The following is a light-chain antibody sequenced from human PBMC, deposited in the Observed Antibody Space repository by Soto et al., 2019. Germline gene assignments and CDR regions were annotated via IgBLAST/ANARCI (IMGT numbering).Light chain of an antibody. J-gene: IGKJ1*01. CDR2: GAS. Sequence: EIVLTQSPGTLSLSPGERATLSCRAIQSVSSSYLAWYQQKPGQAPRLLIYGASSRATGIPDRFSGSESATGFTLTISRLEPEDFAVYYFQQYGNPPSGFGQETKVDIK. CDR1: QSVSSSY. CDR3: QQYGNPPSG. V-gene: IGKV3-20*01.